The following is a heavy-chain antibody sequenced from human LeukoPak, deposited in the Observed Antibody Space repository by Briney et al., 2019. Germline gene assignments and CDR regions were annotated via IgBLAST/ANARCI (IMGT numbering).Heavy chain of an antibody. Sequence: GGSLRLSCTASGFMIDEYAMTWVRQAPGRGLEWLGFIRSRSYHETTQYAASVRGRFTISRDDSKSVTYLQMDSLKTEDTAVYFCARDRRDGYNDGYFSLWGSGTLVSVSS. D-gene: IGHD5-24*01. V-gene: IGHV3-49*04. CDR3: ARDRRDGYNDGYFSL. CDR2: IRSRSYHETT. CDR1: GFMIDEYA. J-gene: IGHJ2*01.